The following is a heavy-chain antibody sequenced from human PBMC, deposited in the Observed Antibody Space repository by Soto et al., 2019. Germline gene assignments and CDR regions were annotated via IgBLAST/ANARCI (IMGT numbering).Heavy chain of an antibody. D-gene: IGHD2-21*02. CDR1: GFSFSSYS. CDR2: IRSTSATI. Sequence: GGSLRLSCVASGFSFSSYSMNWVRQAPGKGLEWDSYIRSTSATIYYVDSVKGRFTVSRDNAQDSLYLQMDSLRVEDTAVYYCAGDPGTTTASNLCLWGKGTTVTVSS. CDR3: AGDPGTTTASNLCL. J-gene: IGHJ6*03. V-gene: IGHV3-48*01.